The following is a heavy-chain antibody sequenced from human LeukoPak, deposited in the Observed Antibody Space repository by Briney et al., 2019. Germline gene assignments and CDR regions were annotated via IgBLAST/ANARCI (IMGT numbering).Heavy chain of an antibody. CDR1: GFTFSSHA. D-gene: IGHD5-24*01. CDR3: ARQSTPHGNFDY. V-gene: IGHV3-13*01. CDR2: LGTAGDT. Sequence: GGSLRLSCAASGFTFSSHAMHWVRQPAGEGLEWVSALGTAGDTFYPGSVKGRFTISRDNAKKSLFLQMNSLRVEDTAIYYCARQSTPHGNFDYWGQGTLVTVSS. J-gene: IGHJ4*02.